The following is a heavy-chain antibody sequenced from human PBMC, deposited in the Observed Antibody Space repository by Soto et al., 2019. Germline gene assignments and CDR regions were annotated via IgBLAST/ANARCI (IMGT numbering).Heavy chain of an antibody. CDR1: GGSISGHY. CDR2: RYYSGST. D-gene: IGHD3-16*01. J-gene: IGHJ6*03. V-gene: IGHV4-59*08. CDR3: ARGPYYDLIWNYYYMDV. Sequence: QVQLQESGPGLVKPSETLSLSCSVSGGSISGHYWSWVRQTPGKGLEWIGYRYYSGSTNYNPSLKSRVTISVDTSKNHSSLRLTSVTAADTAVYYCARGPYYDLIWNYYYMDVWGKGTTVTVSS.